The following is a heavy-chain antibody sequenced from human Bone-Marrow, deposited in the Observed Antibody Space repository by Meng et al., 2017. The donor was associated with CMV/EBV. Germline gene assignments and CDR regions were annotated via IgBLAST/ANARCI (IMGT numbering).Heavy chain of an antibody. D-gene: IGHD3-22*01. J-gene: IGHJ5*02. CDR3: ARNPDYYDSSGYYMGGSNWFDP. CDR1: GYTLTDYY. V-gene: IGHV1-2*02. CDR2: LNPNTGGT. Sequence: ASVKVSCKASGYTLTDYYIHWARQAPGQGLEWMGWLNPNTGGTIYAQKFQGRVTMTRDTSISTAYMELSRLRSDDTAVYYCARNPDYYDSSGYYMGGSNWFDPWGQGTLVTVSS.